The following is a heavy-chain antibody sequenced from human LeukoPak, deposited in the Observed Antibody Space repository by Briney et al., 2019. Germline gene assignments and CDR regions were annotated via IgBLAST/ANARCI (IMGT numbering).Heavy chain of an antibody. J-gene: IGHJ6*02. CDR2: INPNSGGT. CDR3: ARARGYYDSSGYYRDYYYGMDV. CDR1: GYTFTGYY. V-gene: IGHV1-2*02. Sequence: ASVKVSCKASGYTFTGYYMHWVRQAPGQGLEWMGWINPNSGGTNYAQKFQGRVTMTRDTSISTAYMELSRLRSDDTAVYYCARARGYYDSSGYYRDYYYGMDVWGQGTTVTVSS. D-gene: IGHD3-22*01.